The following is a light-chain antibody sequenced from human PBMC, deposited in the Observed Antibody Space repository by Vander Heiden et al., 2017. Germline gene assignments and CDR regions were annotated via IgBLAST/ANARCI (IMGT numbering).Light chain of an antibody. CDR2: GKN. CDR1: SFRRYD. CDR3: NSRDSSGNHWV. V-gene: IGLV3-19*01. J-gene: IGLJ3*02. Sequence: SSALTQDSAGSVALGPTVRFTCQGDSFRRYDASWDQQKPGQAPVLVIYGKNTRPSGIPDRFSGASSGNTASLTITGAQAEDEADYYCNSRDSSGNHWVFGGGTKLTVL.